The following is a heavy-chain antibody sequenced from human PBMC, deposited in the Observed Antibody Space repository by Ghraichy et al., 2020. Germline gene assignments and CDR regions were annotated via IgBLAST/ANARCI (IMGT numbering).Heavy chain of an antibody. CDR2: IIPIFGTA. Sequence: SVKVSCKASGGTFSSYAISWVRQAPGQGLEWMGGIIPIFGTANYAQKFQGRVTITADESTSTAYMELSSLRSEDTAVYYCARGGPTIFGVVIDPTIYYMDVWGKGTTVTVSS. V-gene: IGHV1-69*13. CDR3: ARGGPTIFGVVIDPTIYYMDV. CDR1: GGTFSSYA. J-gene: IGHJ6*03. D-gene: IGHD3-3*01.